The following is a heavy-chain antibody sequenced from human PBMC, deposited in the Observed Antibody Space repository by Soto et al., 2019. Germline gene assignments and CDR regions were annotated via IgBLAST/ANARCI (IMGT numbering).Heavy chain of an antibody. D-gene: IGHD5-18*01. CDR2: INHSGST. J-gene: IGHJ4*02. CDR3: AREKSGYNYGYYDY. CDR1: GGSFSGYY. V-gene: IGHV4-34*01. Sequence: SETLSLTCAVYGGSFSGYYWSWIRQPPGKGLEWIGEINHSGSTNYNPSLKSRVTISVDTSKNQFSLKLSSVTAADTAVYFCAREKSGYNYGYYDYWGQGTLVTVSS.